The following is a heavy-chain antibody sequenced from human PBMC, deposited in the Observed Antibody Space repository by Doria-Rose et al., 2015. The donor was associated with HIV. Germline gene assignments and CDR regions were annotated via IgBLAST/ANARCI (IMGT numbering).Heavy chain of an antibody. CDR2: IFSDDER. CDR1: GVSLSSPGMG. V-gene: IGHV2-26*01. D-gene: IGHD6-13*01. J-gene: IGHJ4*02. CDR3: ARIKSSRWYHKYYFDF. Sequence: QVQLVQSGPVLVKPTETLTLTCTVSGVSLSSPGMGVSWIRQPPAKALEWLANIFSDDERSYKTSLKSRLTTSRGTSKSQVVLTMTDMDPVDTATYYCARIKSSRWYHKYYFDFWGQGTLVIVSA.